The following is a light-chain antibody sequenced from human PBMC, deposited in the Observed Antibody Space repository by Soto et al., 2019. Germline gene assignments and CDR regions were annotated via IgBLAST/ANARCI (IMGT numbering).Light chain of an antibody. V-gene: IGKV1-5*01. CDR2: DAS. CDR1: QSISSW. J-gene: IGKJ1*01. CDR3: QQYNSYSWT. Sequence: IRTNQSPSTLSASVEDRVTITCRASQSISSWLAWYQQKPGKAPKLLIYDASSLESGVPSRFSGSGSGTEFTLTISSLQPDDFATYYCQQYNSYSWTSGQGAKVDIK.